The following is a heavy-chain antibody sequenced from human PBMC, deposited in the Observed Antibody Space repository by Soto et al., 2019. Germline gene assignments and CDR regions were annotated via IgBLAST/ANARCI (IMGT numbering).Heavy chain of an antibody. D-gene: IGHD6-19*01. Sequence: GESLKISCAASGFTFSSYAMSWVRQAPGKGLEWVSAISGSGGSTYYADSVKGRFTISRDNSKNTLYLQMNSLRAEDTAVYYCAKIGHSSGWVNYYYYGMDVWGQGTTVTVSS. J-gene: IGHJ6*01. CDR3: AKIGHSSGWVNYYYYGMDV. CDR2: ISGSGGST. V-gene: IGHV3-23*01. CDR1: GFTFSSYA.